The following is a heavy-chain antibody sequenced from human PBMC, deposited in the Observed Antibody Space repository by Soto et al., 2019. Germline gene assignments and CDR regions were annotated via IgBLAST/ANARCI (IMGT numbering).Heavy chain of an antibody. J-gene: IGHJ4*02. CDR3: SSYHDYNWETDSFRC. Sequence: EVQLVESGGGLVQPGGSLRLSCSTSGLSFRTYWMSWVRQAPGKGLEWVANIKEDGSEEYYVDSVEGRFTISRDNAKNSLYLQMNSLGAEDTALFYCSSYHDYNWETDSFRCWGPGHRVTVSS. CDR1: GLSFRTYW. D-gene: IGHD3-16*01. V-gene: IGHV3-7*01. CDR2: IKEDGSEE.